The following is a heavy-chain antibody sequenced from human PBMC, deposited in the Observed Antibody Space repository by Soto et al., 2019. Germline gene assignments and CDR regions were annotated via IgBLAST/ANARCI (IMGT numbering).Heavy chain of an antibody. CDR1: GFTFSSYA. CDR2: ISSNGGST. Sequence: GGSLRLSCAASGFTFSSYAMHWVRQAPGKGLEYVSAISSNGGSTYYANSVKGRFTISRDNSKNTLYLQMGSLRAEDMAVYYCAAGSYYNEEMAFDIWGQGTMVTVSS. CDR3: AAGSYYNEEMAFDI. D-gene: IGHD3-10*01. J-gene: IGHJ3*02. V-gene: IGHV3-64*01.